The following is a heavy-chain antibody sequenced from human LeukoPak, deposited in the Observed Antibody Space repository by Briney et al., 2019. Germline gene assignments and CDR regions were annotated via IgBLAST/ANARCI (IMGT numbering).Heavy chain of an antibody. CDR3: AKVSYSSGWLDC. CDR2: ISSSGSTI. J-gene: IGHJ4*02. D-gene: IGHD6-19*01. Sequence: GGSLRLSCAASGFTFSSYEMNWVRQAPGKGLEWVSYISSSGSTIYYADSVKGRFTISGDNAKNSLYLQMNSLRAEDTAVYYCAKVSYSSGWLDCWGQGTLVTVSS. CDR1: GFTFSSYE. V-gene: IGHV3-48*03.